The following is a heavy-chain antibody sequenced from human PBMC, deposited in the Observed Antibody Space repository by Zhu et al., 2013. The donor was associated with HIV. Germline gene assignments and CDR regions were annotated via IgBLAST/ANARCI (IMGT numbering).Heavy chain of an antibody. D-gene: IGHD5-12*01. CDR3: ARDAANFGYSGYLDAFDI. V-gene: IGHV4-39*07. J-gene: IGHJ3*02. Sequence: QVQLQESGPGLVKPSETLSLTCTVSGGSISSSSYYWGWIRQPPGKGLGWIGSIYYSGSTYYNPSLKSRVTISVDTSKNQFSLKLSSVTAADTAVYYCARDAANFGYSGYLDAFDIWGQGTMVTVSS. CDR1: GGSISSSSYY. CDR2: IYYSGST.